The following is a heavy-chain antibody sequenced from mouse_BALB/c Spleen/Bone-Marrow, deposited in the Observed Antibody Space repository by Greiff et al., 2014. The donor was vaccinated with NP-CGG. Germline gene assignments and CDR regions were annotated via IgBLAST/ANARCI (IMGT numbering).Heavy chain of an antibody. V-gene: IGHV14-1*02. Sequence: VQLQQPGAELVRPGALVKLSCKASGFNIKDYYMHWVKQRPEQGLEWIGWIDPENGNTIYDPKFQGKASITADTSSNTAYLQLSSLTSEDTAVYYCASYYGSSYDYFDYWGQGTTLTASS. CDR2: IDPENGNT. J-gene: IGHJ2*01. D-gene: IGHD1-1*01. CDR1: GFNIKDYY. CDR3: ASYYGSSYDYFDY.